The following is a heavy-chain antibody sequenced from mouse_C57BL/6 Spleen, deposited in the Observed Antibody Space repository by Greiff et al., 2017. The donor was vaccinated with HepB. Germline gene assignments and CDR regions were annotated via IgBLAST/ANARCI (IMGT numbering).Heavy chain of an antibody. Sequence: EVMLVESGGGLVKPGGSLKLSCAASGFTFSSYTMSWVRQTPEKRLEWVATISGGGGNTYYPDSVKGRFTISRDNAKNTLYLQMSSLRSEDTALYYCARTYGYGFDYWGQGTTLTVSS. CDR3: ARTYGYGFDY. CDR2: ISGGGGNT. D-gene: IGHD2-2*01. V-gene: IGHV5-9*01. J-gene: IGHJ2*01. CDR1: GFTFSSYT.